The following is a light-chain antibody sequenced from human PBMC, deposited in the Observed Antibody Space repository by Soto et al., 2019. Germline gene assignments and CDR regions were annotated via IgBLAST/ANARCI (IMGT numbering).Light chain of an antibody. V-gene: IGKV3-15*01. J-gene: IGKJ1*01. CDR2: GAS. CDR1: QSVSSN. CDR3: QQYNNWPRT. Sequence: EIVMTQAPASLSVYPGERATLSCRASQSVSSNLAWYQQKPGQAPRLLIYGASTGATGVPARFSGSGSGTDFTLTISSLQSEDFAVYYCQQYNNWPRTFGQGTKVDI.